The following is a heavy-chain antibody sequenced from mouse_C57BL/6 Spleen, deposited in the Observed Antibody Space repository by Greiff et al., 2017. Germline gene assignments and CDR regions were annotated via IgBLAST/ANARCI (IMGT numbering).Heavy chain of an antibody. CDR2: ISGGGGNT. J-gene: IGHJ1*03. CDR1: GFTFSSYT. V-gene: IGHV5-9*01. CDR3: ARQRGYYWYFDV. Sequence: EVQGVESGGGLVKPGGSLKLSCAASGFTFSSYTMSWVRQTPEKRLEWVATISGGGGNTYYPDSVKGRFTISRDNAKNTLYLQMSSLRSEDTALYYCARQRGYYWYFDVWGTGTTVTVSS. D-gene: IGHD2-2*01.